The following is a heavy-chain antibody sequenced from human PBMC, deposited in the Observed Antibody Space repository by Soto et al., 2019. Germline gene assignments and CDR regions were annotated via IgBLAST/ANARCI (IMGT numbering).Heavy chain of an antibody. D-gene: IGHD2-15*01. CDR2: IYYSGST. J-gene: IGHJ6*02. V-gene: IGHV4-61*01. CDR1: GGSVSSGSYY. Sequence: PSETLSLTCTVSGGSVSSGSYYWSWIRQPPGKGLEWIGYIYYSGSTNYNPSLKSRVTISVDTSKNQFSLKLSSVTAADTAVYYFARYLQPVYCRPPTYYYYYGMDVWGQGTTVTVSS. CDR3: ARYLQPVYCRPPTYYYYYGMDV.